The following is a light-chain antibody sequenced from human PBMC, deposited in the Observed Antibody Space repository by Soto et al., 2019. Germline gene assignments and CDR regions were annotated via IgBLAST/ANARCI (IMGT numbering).Light chain of an antibody. CDR1: QSVSSC. CDR3: QQYNRYPLT. J-gene: IGKJ1*01. Sequence: EIQMTQSPATLSASVGDRATITCRASQSVSSCLAWYQQKPGQAPKLLIYDASSLASGFPSRFSGSGSGTDFTLTISCLQSEDFAIYYCQQYNRYPLTFGQGTKVDIK. V-gene: IGKV1-5*01. CDR2: DAS.